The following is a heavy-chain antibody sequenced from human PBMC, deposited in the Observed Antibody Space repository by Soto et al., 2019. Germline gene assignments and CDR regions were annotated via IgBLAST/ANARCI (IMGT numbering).Heavy chain of an antibody. CDR1: GGSISSGGYY. Sequence: SETLSLTCTVSGGSISSGGYYWSWIRQHPGKGLEWIGYIYYSGSTYYNPSLKSRVTISVDTSKNQFSLKLSSVTAADTAVYYCARSSSTFSFDYWGQGTLVTVSS. V-gene: IGHV4-31*03. J-gene: IGHJ4*02. CDR3: ARSSSTFSFDY. D-gene: IGHD2-2*01. CDR2: IYYSGST.